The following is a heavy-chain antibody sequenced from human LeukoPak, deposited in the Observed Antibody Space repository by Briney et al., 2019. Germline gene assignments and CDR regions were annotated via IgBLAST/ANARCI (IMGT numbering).Heavy chain of an antibody. CDR3: ASDPRYCSSTSCYRP. D-gene: IGHD2-2*01. J-gene: IGHJ5*02. CDR1: GYTFTGYY. V-gene: IGHV1-69*04. CDR2: IIPILGIA. Sequence: GASVKVSCKASGYTFTGYYMHWVRQAPGQGLEWMGRIIPILGIANYAQKFQGRVTITADKSTSTAYMELSSLRSEDTAVYYCASDPRYCSSTSCYRPWGQGTLVTVSS.